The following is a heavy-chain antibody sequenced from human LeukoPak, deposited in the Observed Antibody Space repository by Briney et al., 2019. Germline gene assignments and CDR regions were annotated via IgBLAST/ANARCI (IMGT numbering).Heavy chain of an antibody. D-gene: IGHD3-10*01. CDR2: INHSGST. J-gene: IGHJ5*02. CDR1: GGSFSGYY. CDR3: ARDYYGSGSSNWFDP. Sequence: SETLSLTCVVYGGSFSGYYWSWIRQSPGKGLEWIGEINHSGSTNYNPSLKSRVTISVDTSKNQFSLKLSSVTAADTAVYYCARDYYGSGSSNWFDPWGQGTLVTVSS. V-gene: IGHV4-34*01.